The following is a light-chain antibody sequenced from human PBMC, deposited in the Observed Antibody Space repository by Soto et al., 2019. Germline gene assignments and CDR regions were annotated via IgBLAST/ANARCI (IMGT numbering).Light chain of an antibody. J-gene: IGKJ1*01. CDR2: AAS. CDR3: QKYYSAPET. V-gene: IGKV1-27*01. CDR1: QGISSY. Sequence: DIPMTQSPSSLSASVGDRVTITCRASQGISSYFAWYQQKPGKVPKVLIYAASTLHSGVPSSFSGSESGTEFTLTISNVQPEDVATYYCQKYYSAPETFGQGTKVEIK.